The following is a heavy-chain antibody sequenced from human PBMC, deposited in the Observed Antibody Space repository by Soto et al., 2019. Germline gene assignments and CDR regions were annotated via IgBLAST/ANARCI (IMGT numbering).Heavy chain of an antibody. J-gene: IGHJ4*02. CDR2: ISRSGSGI. D-gene: IGHD6-13*01. Sequence: EVQLLESGGGLVQPGGSLRLSCAASGFTFGNYAINWVRQAPGKGLEGVSAISRSGSGIYYADSVAGRFTVSRDNSKNTLFLQMDSLRAEDTAVYYCAREGSTSWLYYFDYWGQGTPVTVSS. CDR1: GFTFGNYA. CDR3: AREGSTSWLYYFDY. V-gene: IGHV3-23*01.